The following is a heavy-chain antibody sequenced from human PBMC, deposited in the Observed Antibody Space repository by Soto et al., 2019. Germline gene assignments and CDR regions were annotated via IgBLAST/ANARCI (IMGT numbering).Heavy chain of an antibody. J-gene: IGHJ4*02. CDR3: ARTNVAGGYSYGHEDY. D-gene: IGHD5-18*01. Sequence: QVQLVQSGAEVKKPGSSVKVSCKASGGTFSSHAISWVRQAPGQGLEWMGGIIPIFGTANYAQKFQGRVTITADESTSTAYMELSSLRSENTAVYYCARTNVAGGYSYGHEDYWGQGTLVTVSS. CDR2: IIPIFGTA. CDR1: GGTFSSHA. V-gene: IGHV1-69*12.